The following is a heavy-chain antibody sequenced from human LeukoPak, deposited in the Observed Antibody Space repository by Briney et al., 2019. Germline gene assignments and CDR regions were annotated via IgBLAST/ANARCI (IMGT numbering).Heavy chain of an antibody. V-gene: IGHV4-34*01. Sequence: SETLSLTCAVYGGSFSGYYWSWIRQPPGKGLEWIGEINHSGSTNYNPSLKSRVTISVDTSKNQFSLKLSSVTAADTAVYYCARSNYYNSSGYYFWGQGTLVTVSS. J-gene: IGHJ4*02. CDR2: INHSGST. CDR3: ARSNYYNSSGYYF. CDR1: GGSFSGYY. D-gene: IGHD3-22*01.